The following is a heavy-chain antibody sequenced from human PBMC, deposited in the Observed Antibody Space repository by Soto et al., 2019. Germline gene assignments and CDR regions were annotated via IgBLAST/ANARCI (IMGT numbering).Heavy chain of an antibody. J-gene: IGHJ4*02. CDR1: GFTFSDQW. CDR3: ARGPF. CDR2: INPDGSAK. Sequence: EVQMVASGGGVVQPGGSRRLSCAASGFTFSDQWMSWVRQAPGKGLEWVANINPDGSAKSHVDSVEGRFTISRDNAKNSLYLQMNTLRVEDTAVYYCARGPFWGQGTLVTVSS. D-gene: IGHD3-3*02. V-gene: IGHV3-7*01.